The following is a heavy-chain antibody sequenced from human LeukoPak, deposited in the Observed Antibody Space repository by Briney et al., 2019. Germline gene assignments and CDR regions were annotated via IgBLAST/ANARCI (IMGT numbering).Heavy chain of an antibody. CDR1: GFTFSSYE. CDR3: ARVTEYQLLYALDY. D-gene: IGHD2-2*02. Sequence: QSGGSLRLSCAASGFTFSSYEMNWVRQAPGKGLEWVSYISKSGSTIYYADSVKGRFTISRDNAKNSLYLQMNSLRAEDTAVYYCARVTEYQLLYALDYWGQGTLVTVSS. CDR2: ISKSGSTI. V-gene: IGHV3-48*03. J-gene: IGHJ4*02.